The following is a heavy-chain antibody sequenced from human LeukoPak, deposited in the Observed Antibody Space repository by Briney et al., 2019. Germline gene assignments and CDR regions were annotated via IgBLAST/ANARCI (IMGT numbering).Heavy chain of an antibody. CDR1: GFTLSTYW. V-gene: IGHV3-7*05. CDR3: VRGSSGTVVRGVSWAWFDP. D-gene: IGHD3-10*01. Sequence: PGGSLRLSCVASGFTLSTYWMTWVRQAPGKGLEWVANIKPDGSGKYFVDSVRGRFTISRDNVKNSLYLQMNSLRAEDMAVYYCVRGSSGTVVRGVSWAWFDPWGQGTLVTVSS. CDR2: IKPDGSGK. J-gene: IGHJ5*02.